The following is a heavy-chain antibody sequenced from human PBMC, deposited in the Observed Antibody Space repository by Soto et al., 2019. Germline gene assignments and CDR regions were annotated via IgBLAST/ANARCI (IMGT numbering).Heavy chain of an antibody. CDR1: GYSFTSYW. CDR2: IYPGDSDT. CDR3: ARHPDYGDASNGMDV. D-gene: IGHD4-17*01. Sequence: PGESLKISCQGSGYSFTSYWIGWVRQMPGKGLEWMGIIYPGDSDTRYSPSFQGQVTISADKSISTAYLQWSSLKASDTAMYYCARHPDYGDASNGMDVWGQGTTVTVSS. V-gene: IGHV5-51*01. J-gene: IGHJ6*02.